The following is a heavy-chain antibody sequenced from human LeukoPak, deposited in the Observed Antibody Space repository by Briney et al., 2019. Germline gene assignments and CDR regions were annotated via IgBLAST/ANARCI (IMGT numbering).Heavy chain of an antibody. CDR3: ARAGYDSSGYYWDY. CDR2: INRSGST. V-gene: IGHV4-34*01. CDR1: GGSFSGYY. D-gene: IGHD3-22*01. Sequence: SETLSLTCAVYGGSFSGYYWSWIRQPPGKGLEWIGEINRSGSTNYNPSLKSRVTISVDTSKNQFSLKLSSVTAADTAVYYCARAGYDSSGYYWDYWGQGTLVTVSS. J-gene: IGHJ4*02.